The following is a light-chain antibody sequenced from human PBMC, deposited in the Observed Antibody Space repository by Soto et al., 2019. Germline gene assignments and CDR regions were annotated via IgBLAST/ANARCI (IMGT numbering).Light chain of an antibody. V-gene: IGKV3-20*01. CDR1: QSVSSSY. CDR2: GAS. J-gene: IGKJ2*01. Sequence: EIVLTQSPGTLSLSPGERATLSCRASQSVSSSYLAWYQQKPGQAPRLLIYGASNRAAGIPDRFSGSGSGTDFTLTISSLEPEDFAVYYCQQYASSPLTFGQGTELEI. CDR3: QQYASSPLT.